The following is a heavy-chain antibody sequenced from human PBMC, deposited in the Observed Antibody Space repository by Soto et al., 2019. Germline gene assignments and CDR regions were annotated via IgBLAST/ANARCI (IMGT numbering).Heavy chain of an antibody. CDR2: IWYDGKNL. D-gene: IGHD6-13*01. J-gene: IGHJ5*02. Sequence: QVQMVESGGGVVQPGGSLRLSCATSGFLFSSYNMHWLRQAPDKGLEGLAVIWYDGKNLYYGDSLKGRLTISRDNSKKTLYLQMDGLRVEETAVYFCARDGGSGAAAGRSNWFDPWGQGTLVTVS. V-gene: IGHV3-33*01. CDR1: GFLFSSYN. CDR3: ARDGGSGAAAGRSNWFDP.